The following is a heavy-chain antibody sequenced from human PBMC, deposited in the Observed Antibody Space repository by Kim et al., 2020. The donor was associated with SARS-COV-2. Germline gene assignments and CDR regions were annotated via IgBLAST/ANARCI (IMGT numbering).Heavy chain of an antibody. CDR1: GFTFSSYA. CDR3: AKDDYYYDSSGYQRPFDY. J-gene: IGHJ4*02. CDR2: ISGSGGST. V-gene: IGHV3-23*01. Sequence: GGSLRLSCAASGFTFSSYAMSWVRQAPGKGLEWVSAISGSGGSTYYADYVKGRFTISRDNSKNTLYLQMNSLRAEDTAVYYCAKDDYYYDSSGYQRPFDYWGQGTLVTVYS. D-gene: IGHD3-22*01.